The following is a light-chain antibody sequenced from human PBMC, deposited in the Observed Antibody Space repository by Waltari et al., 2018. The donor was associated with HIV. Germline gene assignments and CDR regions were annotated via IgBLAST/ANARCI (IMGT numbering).Light chain of an antibody. Sequence: QSALTQPASVSGSPGQSITISCAGTGAEIGAYNYVAWSQKLPDSVPQHIIYEVTSRPSVISVRVSASKSGNSASLTISGLQAEDEGDYYCSSYTTFNTVIFGGGTKLTVL. CDR3: SSYTTFNTVI. CDR2: EVT. CDR1: GAEIGAYNY. J-gene: IGLJ2*01. V-gene: IGLV2-14*01.